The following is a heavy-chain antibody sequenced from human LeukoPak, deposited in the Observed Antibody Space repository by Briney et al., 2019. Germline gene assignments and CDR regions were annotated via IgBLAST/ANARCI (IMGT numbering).Heavy chain of an antibody. CDR2: IYPGDSDT. D-gene: IGHD4-17*01. V-gene: IGHV5-51*01. Sequence: GESLKISCKGSGYSFADSWIGWVRQMPGKGPEWMGLIYPGDSDTRYSPSFQGQVSISVDKSISTTFLQWSSLKASDTAMYYCARQYGRPFDFWGQGTLVTVSS. CDR1: GYSFADSW. CDR3: ARQYGRPFDF. J-gene: IGHJ4*02.